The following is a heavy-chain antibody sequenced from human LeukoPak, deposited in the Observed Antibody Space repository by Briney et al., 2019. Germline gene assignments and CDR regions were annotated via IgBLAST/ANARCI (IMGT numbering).Heavy chain of an antibody. CDR1: GFTFSSSD. V-gene: IGHV3-13*01. D-gene: IGHD1-26*01. J-gene: IGHJ4*02. Sequence: GGSLRLSCAASGFTFSSSDMHWVRHAAGKGLEWVSGIGTAGNTHYAGSVRGRFTISREDAKNSLYLQMNSLRAGDTAMYHCVTGAEGWAYWGQGALVTVSS. CDR3: VTGAEGWAY. CDR2: IGTAGNT.